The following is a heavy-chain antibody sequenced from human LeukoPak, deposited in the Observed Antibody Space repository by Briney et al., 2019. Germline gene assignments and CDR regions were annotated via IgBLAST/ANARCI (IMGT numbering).Heavy chain of an antibody. D-gene: IGHD4-17*01. CDR3: AREQTTVNRFGMDV. V-gene: IGHV1-69*04. CDR1: GGTFSSYA. CDR2: IIPILGIA. J-gene: IGHJ6*02. Sequence: GASVKVSCKASGGTFSSYAISWVRQAPGQGLEWMGRIIPILGIANYAQKFQGRVTITADKSTSTAYMELSSLRSEDTAVYYYAREQTTVNRFGMDVWGQGTTVTVSS.